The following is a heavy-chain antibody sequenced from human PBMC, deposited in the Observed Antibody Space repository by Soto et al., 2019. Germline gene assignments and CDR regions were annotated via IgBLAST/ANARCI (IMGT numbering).Heavy chain of an antibody. CDR1: GFSLSTSGVG. D-gene: IGHD3-9*01. V-gene: IGHV2-5*02. CDR2: IYWDDDK. CDR3: TTTSDILTGYYNVPYYFDY. J-gene: IGHJ4*02. Sequence: QITLKESGPTLVKPTQTLTLTCTFSGFSLSTSGVGVGWIRQPPGKALEWLALIYWDDDKRYSPSLKSRLTITKDTXXNXVXHTMTNMDPVDTATYYCTTTSDILTGYYNVPYYFDYWGQGTLVTVSS.